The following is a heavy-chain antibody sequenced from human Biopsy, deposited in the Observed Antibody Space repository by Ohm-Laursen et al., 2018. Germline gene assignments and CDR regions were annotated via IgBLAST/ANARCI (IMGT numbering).Heavy chain of an antibody. CDR1: GGSFPGYY. CDR3: ARGLPRIAPMVRGRRTWFDP. V-gene: IGHV4-34*01. CDR2: NNHNGST. Sequence: SDTLSLTCTVYGGSFPGYYLGWGRQTPREGLEGIWENNHNGSTHYKTSHDSRVAISAETSKNQFSLNLYSLTAADTAVYFCARGLPRIAPMVRGRRTWFDPWGQGTLVTVSS. D-gene: IGHD3-10*01. J-gene: IGHJ5*02.